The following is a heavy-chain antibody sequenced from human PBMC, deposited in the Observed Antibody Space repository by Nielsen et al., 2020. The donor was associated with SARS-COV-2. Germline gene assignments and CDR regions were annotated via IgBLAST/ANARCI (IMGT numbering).Heavy chain of an antibody. V-gene: IGHV4-39*01. CDR3: ARGSWSYWYFDL. J-gene: IGHJ2*01. CDR2: IYYSGST. Sequence: SETLSLTCTVSRGSISSRSFYWAWIRQPPGKGLEWIGSIYYSGSTYYNPSLKSRITISVDTSKNQFSLKLSSVTAADTAVYYCARGSWSYWYFDLWGRGTLVTVSS. CDR1: RGSISSRSFY.